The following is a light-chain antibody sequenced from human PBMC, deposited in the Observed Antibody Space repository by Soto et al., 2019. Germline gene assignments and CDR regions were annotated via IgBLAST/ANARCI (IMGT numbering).Light chain of an antibody. V-gene: IGKV3-15*01. CDR3: QQYNNWPPWT. Sequence: IVLTQSPCTLSLSPGERATLSCRASQSISSTYLAWYQQKPGQAPRLLIYGASTRATGIPARFSGSGSGTEFTLTISSLQSEDFAVYYCQQYNNWPPWTFGQGTKV. J-gene: IGKJ1*01. CDR1: QSISSTY. CDR2: GAS.